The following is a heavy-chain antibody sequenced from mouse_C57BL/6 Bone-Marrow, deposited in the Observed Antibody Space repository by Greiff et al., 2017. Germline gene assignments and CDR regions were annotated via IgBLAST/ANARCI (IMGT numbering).Heavy chain of an antibody. CDR2: IYPGDGDT. CDR3: ANHYYGSSEYFDY. D-gene: IGHD1-1*01. J-gene: IGHJ2*01. V-gene: IGHV1-80*01. CDR1: GYAFSSYW. Sequence: VQLQQSGAELVKPGASVKISCKASGYAFSSYWMNWVKQRPGKGLEWIGQIYPGDGDTNYNGKFKGKATLTADKSSSTAYMQLSSLTSEDSAVXFCANHYYGSSEYFDYRGQGTTLTVSS.